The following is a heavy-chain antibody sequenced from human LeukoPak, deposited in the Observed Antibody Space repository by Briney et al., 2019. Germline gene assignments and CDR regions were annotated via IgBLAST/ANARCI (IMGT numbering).Heavy chain of an antibody. V-gene: IGHV3-23*01. CDR1: GFTFSRYA. J-gene: IGHJ6*03. D-gene: IGHD2-21*02. CDR3: ARGMTSHYYYYYMDV. CDR2: ITSGGDST. Sequence: PGGSLRLSCAASGFTFSRYAMNWVRQAPGKGLEWVSAITSGGDSTFYAHSVKGRFTISRDNSKNTLYLQMNSLRAEDTAVYYCARGMTSHYYYYYMDVWGKGTTVTVSS.